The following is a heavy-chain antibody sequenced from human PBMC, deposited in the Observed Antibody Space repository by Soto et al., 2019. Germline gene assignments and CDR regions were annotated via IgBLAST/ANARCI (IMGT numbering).Heavy chain of an antibody. J-gene: IGHJ4*02. Sequence: GGSLRLSCAASGFTFSSYGMHWVRQAPGKGLEWVAVIWYDGSNKYYADSVKGRFTISRDNSKNTLYLQMNSLRAEDTAVYYCARDPSTEYSNSNDAYWGQGTLVTVSS. D-gene: IGHD6-6*01. V-gene: IGHV3-33*01. CDR3: ARDPSTEYSNSNDAY. CDR2: IWYDGSNK. CDR1: GFTFSSYG.